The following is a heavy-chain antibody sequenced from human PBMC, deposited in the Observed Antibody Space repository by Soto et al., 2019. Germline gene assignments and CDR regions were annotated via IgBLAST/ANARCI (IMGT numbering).Heavy chain of an antibody. Sequence: SETLSLTCAVYGGSFSGYYWSWIRQPPGKGLEWIGEINHSGSTNYNPSLKSRVTISVDTSKNQFSLKLSSVTAADTAVYYCARKPGPRAGTLRAFDIWGQGTLVT. V-gene: IGHV4-34*01. D-gene: IGHD6-13*01. CDR2: INHSGST. CDR3: ARKPGPRAGTLRAFDI. J-gene: IGHJ3*02. CDR1: GGSFSGYY.